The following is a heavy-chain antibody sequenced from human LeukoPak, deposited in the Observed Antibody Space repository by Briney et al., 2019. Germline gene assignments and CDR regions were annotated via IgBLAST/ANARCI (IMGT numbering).Heavy chain of an antibody. CDR2: INSGSTII. D-gene: IGHD1-1*01. CDR1: GFSLHRYS. Sequence: GGSLRLSCGASGFSLHRYSMDWVRQAPGQGLEWVSHINSGSTIIYYAGSVRGRFTISRDTAGNSLYLLMNSLRVEDTAVYYCARVLLERPGIDSFDIWGQGTMVTVSS. V-gene: IGHV3-48*01. J-gene: IGHJ3*02. CDR3: ARVLLERPGIDSFDI.